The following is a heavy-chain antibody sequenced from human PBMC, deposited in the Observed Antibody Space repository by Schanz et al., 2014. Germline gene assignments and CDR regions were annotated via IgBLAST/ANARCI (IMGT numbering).Heavy chain of an antibody. Sequence: QVQLEQSGAEVKKPGASVKVSCKTSGYAFSDYGITWVRQAPGQGLEWMGRIIPILGIANYAQNFQGRVTITADKSTSTAYMELTSLRSEDTAVYYCARDQSPYTNSSDVRYFDYWGQGSLVTVSS. J-gene: IGHJ4*02. D-gene: IGHD6-6*01. CDR2: IIPILGIA. V-gene: IGHV1-69*04. CDR1: GYAFSDYG. CDR3: ARDQSPYTNSSDVRYFDY.